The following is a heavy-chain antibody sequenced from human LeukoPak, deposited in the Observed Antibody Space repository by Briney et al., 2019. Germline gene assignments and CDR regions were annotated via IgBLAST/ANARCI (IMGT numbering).Heavy chain of an antibody. CDR2: INPNSGDT. V-gene: IGHV1-2*02. Sequence: GASVKVSCKASGYTLTDYYMHWVRQAPGQGLEWMPWINPNSGDTNYAQKFQGRVTMTRDTSISTAYMDLSRLTSDDTAIYYCARDWRGSYFPDFWGQGTLVTVSS. CDR3: ARDWRGSYFPDF. CDR1: GYTLTDYY. J-gene: IGHJ4*02. D-gene: IGHD1-26*01.